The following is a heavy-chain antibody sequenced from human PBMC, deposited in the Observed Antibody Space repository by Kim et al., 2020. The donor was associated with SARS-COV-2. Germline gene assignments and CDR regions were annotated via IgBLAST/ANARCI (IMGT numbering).Heavy chain of an antibody. J-gene: IGHJ6*02. CDR1: GFTFSSYG. V-gene: IGHV3-30*18. CDR2: ISYDGSNK. CDR3: AKPYFRGVILTWDQLSYYGMDD. Sequence: GGSLRLSCAASGFTFSSYGMHWVLQAPGKGLEWVAVISYDGSNKYYSDSVTGRFTIHRDNSNNTLYLQMNSLRAEDTAVYYCAKPYFRGVILTWDQLSYYGMDDGGQGTPVTVSS. D-gene: IGHD3-10*01.